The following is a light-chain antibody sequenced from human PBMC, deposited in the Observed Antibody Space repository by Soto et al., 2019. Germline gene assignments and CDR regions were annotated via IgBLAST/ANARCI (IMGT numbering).Light chain of an antibody. CDR1: SSDVGNYDL. Sequence: QSVLTQTASVSGSRGQSITVSFTGTSSDVGNYDLVSWFQRHPGQAPKLIIYEDTKRPSGVSHRFSGSKSGNTASLTISGLQAEDEADYYCCSYAGSFTVFGGGTKLTVL. CDR3: CSYAGSFTV. V-gene: IGLV2-23*01. J-gene: IGLJ2*01. CDR2: EDT.